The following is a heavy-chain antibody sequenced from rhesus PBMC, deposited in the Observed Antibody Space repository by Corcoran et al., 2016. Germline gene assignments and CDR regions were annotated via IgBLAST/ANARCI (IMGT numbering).Heavy chain of an antibody. V-gene: IGHV3-13*01. CDR3: TKFGYSGRERDFDY. J-gene: IGHJ4*01. D-gene: IGHD5-12*01. CDR2: KRNKDNSYTK. CDR1: GFTFSNYY. Sequence: EVQLVESGGGLVQPGGSLRLSCAASGFTFSNYYMHWVRQAQGNGLERVGLKRNKDNSYTKEYAAAVIGRFTISKDDSKNTLYLQMSSLKTEDTALYYCTKFGYSGRERDFDYWGQGVLVTVSS.